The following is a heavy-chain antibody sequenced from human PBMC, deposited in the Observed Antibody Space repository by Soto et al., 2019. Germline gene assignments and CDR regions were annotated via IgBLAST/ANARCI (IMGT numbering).Heavy chain of an antibody. CDR3: AIVRVTDSPLDH. D-gene: IGHD2-21*02. Sequence: QVHLVESGGGVVQPGTSLTLTCTASGFTFRSGGMHWVRQAPAKGLEWLAFLAYGGSRKFYAGSVKGRFSISRDNTKNTLYLHMSSLTAEDTAIYYCAIVRVTDSPLDHWGPGTLVTVSS. J-gene: IGHJ4*02. V-gene: IGHV3-30*03. CDR1: GFTFRSGG. CDR2: LAYGGSRK.